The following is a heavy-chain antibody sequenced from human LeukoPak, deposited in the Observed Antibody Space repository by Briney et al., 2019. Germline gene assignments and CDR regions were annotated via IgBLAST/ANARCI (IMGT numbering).Heavy chain of an antibody. CDR1: GGSISSGSHY. V-gene: IGHV4-61*02. D-gene: IGHD3-10*01. J-gene: IGHJ6*03. Sequence: SETLSLTCTVSGGSISSGSHYWTWIRQPAGKGLEYIGRVYSSGSTDSNPSLRSRLTMSVDTSKNQLSLKLTSVTAADTAVYYCARLGRFGALLPYYYYMDVWGKGTTVIVSS. CDR2: VYSSGST. CDR3: ARLGRFGALLPYYYYMDV.